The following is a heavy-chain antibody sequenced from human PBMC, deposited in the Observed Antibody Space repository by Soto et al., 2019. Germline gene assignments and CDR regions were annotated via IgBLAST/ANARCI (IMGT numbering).Heavy chain of an antibody. D-gene: IGHD6-19*01. V-gene: IGHV1-18*01. CDR2: ISAYNGNT. J-gene: IGHJ4*02. Sequence: ASVKVSCKASGYTFTSYGISWVRQAPGQGLEWMGWISAYNGNTNYAQKLQGRVTMTTDTSTSTAYMELRSLRSDDTAVYYCARDYPSEYSSGWFDFDYWGQGTLVTVSS. CDR1: GYTFTSYG. CDR3: ARDYPSEYSSGWFDFDY.